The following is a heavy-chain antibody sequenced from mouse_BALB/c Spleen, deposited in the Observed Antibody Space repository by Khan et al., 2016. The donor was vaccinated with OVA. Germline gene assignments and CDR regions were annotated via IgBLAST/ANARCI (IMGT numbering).Heavy chain of an antibody. J-gene: IGHJ4*01. CDR1: GFSLSSNG. CDR3: AKVTPDYYSMDY. CDR2: ICGDGST. Sequence: VELVESGPGLVAPSQSLSITCTVSGFSLSSNGVSWVRQPPGKGLEWLGVICGDGSTNYHSTLKSRLIISKDNSKSQVFLKLNSLQTDDTATYYCAKVTPDYYSMDYWGQGTSVTVSS. V-gene: IGHV2-3*01. D-gene: IGHD2-13*01.